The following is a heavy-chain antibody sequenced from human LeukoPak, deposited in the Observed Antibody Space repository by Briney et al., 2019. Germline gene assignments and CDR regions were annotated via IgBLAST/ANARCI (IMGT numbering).Heavy chain of an antibody. CDR3: AREGGSSWFLYYYYMDV. CDR1: GYTFTSYD. D-gene: IGHD6-13*01. CDR2: MNPNSGNA. J-gene: IGHJ6*03. V-gene: IGHV1-8*03. Sequence: VASVKVSCKAFGYTFTSYDINWVRQATGQGLEWMGWMNPNSGNAGYAQKFQGRVTITRNTSISTAYMELSSLRSEDTAVYYCAREGGSSWFLYYYYMDVWGKGTTVTVSS.